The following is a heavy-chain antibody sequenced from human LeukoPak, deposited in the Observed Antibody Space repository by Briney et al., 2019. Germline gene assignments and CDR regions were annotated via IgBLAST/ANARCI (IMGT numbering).Heavy chain of an antibody. Sequence: GGSLRLSCAASGFSFGNYTMGWVRQFPGKRLEWVSSISTDSSYKYYGGSLRGRFSISRDNAKKSLYLQMSGLRVDDTAVYYCVREVDGQFVWGQGTLVTVSS. CDR3: VREVDGQFV. CDR2: ISTDSSYK. D-gene: IGHD2-2*01. V-gene: IGHV3-21*01. CDR1: GFSFGNYT. J-gene: IGHJ4*02.